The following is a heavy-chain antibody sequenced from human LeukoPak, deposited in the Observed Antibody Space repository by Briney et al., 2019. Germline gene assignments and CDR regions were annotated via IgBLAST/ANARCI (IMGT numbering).Heavy chain of an antibody. CDR3: ASLKGLFDYFDY. CDR1: GYIFTSFY. D-gene: IGHD3-22*01. V-gene: IGHV1-46*01. Sequence: ASVKVSFKASGYIFTSFYMHWVRQAPGQGLEWMGIINPSGGNTGYAQKFQGRVTMTRDTSTSTVYMELSSLRAEDTAVYYCASLKGLFDYFDYWGQGILVTVYS. CDR2: INPSGGNT. J-gene: IGHJ4*02.